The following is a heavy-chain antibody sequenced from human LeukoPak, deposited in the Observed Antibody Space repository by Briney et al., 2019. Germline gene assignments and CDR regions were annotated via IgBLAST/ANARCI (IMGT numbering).Heavy chain of an antibody. Sequence: GGSLRFSCSASGFTFSAYAMYWVRQAPGKGLEYVSGISSNGGSSFYADSVKGRFTISRDNSKNTLYLQMSSLRAEDTAVYYCVKITSVTGGDCWGQGTRLTVSS. CDR2: ISSNGGSS. CDR1: GFTFSAYA. CDR3: VKITSVTGGDC. V-gene: IGHV3-64D*09. J-gene: IGHJ4*02. D-gene: IGHD1-1*01.